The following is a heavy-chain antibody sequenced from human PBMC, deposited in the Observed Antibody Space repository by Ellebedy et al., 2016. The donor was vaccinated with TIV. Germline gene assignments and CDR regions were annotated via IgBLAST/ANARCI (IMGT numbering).Heavy chain of an antibody. D-gene: IGHD3-10*01. J-gene: IGHJ4*02. V-gene: IGHV5-51*01. CDR3: ASAKYYGSGTYAHYLDY. Sequence: KVSCKGSGYSFTNYWIGWVRQMPGKGLDWMGIIYPGDSDTRYSPSFQGQVTISADKSISPAYLQWSSLKASDTAMYYCASAKYYGSGTYAHYLDYWGQGTLVTVSS. CDR1: GYSFTNYW. CDR2: IYPGDSDT.